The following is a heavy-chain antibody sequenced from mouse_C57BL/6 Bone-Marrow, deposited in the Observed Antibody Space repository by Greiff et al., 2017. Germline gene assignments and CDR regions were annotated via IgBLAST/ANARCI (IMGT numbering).Heavy chain of an antibody. CDR2: IYPRSCNT. Sequence: VQLQQSGAELARPGASVKLSCKASGYTFTSYGISWVKQRTGQGLEWIGEIYPRSCNTYYNEKLKGKATLTADKSSSTAYMELRSLTSEDSAVYFCAQLVLAYWGQGTLVTVSA. J-gene: IGHJ3*01. D-gene: IGHD4-1*02. CDR3: AQLVLAY. V-gene: IGHV1-81*01. CDR1: GYTFTSYG.